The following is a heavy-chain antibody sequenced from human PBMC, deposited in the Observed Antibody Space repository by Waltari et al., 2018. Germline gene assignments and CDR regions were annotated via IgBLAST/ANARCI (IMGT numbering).Heavy chain of an antibody. J-gene: IGHJ4*02. CDR2: INHSGST. CDR1: GGSFSGYY. CDR3: ASRIAARYNDY. V-gene: IGHV4-34*01. D-gene: IGHD6-6*01. Sequence: QVQLQQWGAGLLKPSETLSLTCAVYGGSFSGYYWSWIRQPPGKGLEWIGEINHSGSTNYNPSLKSRVTISVDTSKNQFSLKLSSVTAADTAVYYCASRIAARYNDYWGQGTLVTVSS.